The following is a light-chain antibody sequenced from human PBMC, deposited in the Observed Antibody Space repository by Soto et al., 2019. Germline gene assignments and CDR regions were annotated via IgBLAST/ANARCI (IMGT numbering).Light chain of an antibody. CDR2: EAS. CDR3: QQYNGYWT. CDR1: QSISDS. Sequence: DIQMTQSPSTLSASVGDRVTITCRASQSISDSLAWYQQKPGKSPKLLGYEASNLKSGVPSRFHGSGSGTEYTLNISSLQPDDFASYYCQQYNGYWTFGQGTKVEIK. J-gene: IGKJ1*01. V-gene: IGKV1-5*03.